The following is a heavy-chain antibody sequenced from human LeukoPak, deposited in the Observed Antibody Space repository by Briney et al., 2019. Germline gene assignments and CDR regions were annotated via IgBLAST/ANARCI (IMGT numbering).Heavy chain of an antibody. CDR1: GFTFSSYS. Sequence: GGSLRLSCAASGFTFSSYSMNWVRQAPGKGLEWVSYISSSSSTIYYADSVKGRFTISRDNAKNSLYLQMNSLRAEDTAVYYCARARVGATSMGQDYWGQGTLVTVSS. CDR3: ARARVGATSMGQDY. J-gene: IGHJ4*02. D-gene: IGHD1-26*01. V-gene: IGHV3-48*04. CDR2: ISSSSSTI.